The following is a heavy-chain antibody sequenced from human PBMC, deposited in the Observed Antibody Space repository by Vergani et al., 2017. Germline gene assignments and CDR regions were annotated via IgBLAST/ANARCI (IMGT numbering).Heavy chain of an antibody. CDR1: GFTFSSYS. Sequence: EVQLVESGGGLVKPGGSLRLSCAASGFTFSSYSMNWVRQAPGKGLEWVSSISSSSSYIYYADSVKGRFTISRDNAKNSLYLQMNSLRAEDTAVYYFARESVSFGGVIVTPYYYYGMDVWGQGTTVTVSS. CDR3: ARESVSFGGVIVTPYYYYGMDV. V-gene: IGHV3-21*01. CDR2: ISSSSSYI. D-gene: IGHD3-16*02. J-gene: IGHJ6*02.